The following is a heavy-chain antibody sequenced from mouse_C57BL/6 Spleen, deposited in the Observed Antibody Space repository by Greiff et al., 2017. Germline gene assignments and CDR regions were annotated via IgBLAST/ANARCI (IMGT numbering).Heavy chain of an antibody. Sequence: EVQRVESGGGLVQPGGSMKLSCVASGFTFSNYWMNWVRQSPEKGLEWVAQIRLKSDNYATHYAESVKGRFTISRDDSKSSVYLQMNNLKAEDTRIYYCTPGVYSIDYWGQGTTLTVSS. D-gene: IGHD1-1*01. CDR2: IRLKSDNYAT. CDR1: GFTFSNYW. J-gene: IGHJ2*01. CDR3: TPGVYSIDY. V-gene: IGHV6-3*01.